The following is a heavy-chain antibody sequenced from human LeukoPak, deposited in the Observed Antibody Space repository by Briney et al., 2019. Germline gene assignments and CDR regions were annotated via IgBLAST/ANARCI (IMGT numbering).Heavy chain of an antibody. Sequence: GGSLRLSCAASGFTVSSNYMSWVRQAPGKGLEWVSVIYSGGSTYYADSVKGRFTIPRDNSKNTLYLQMNSLRAEDTAVYYCARGTRFLATLLDYWGQGTLVTVSS. V-gene: IGHV3-53*01. CDR2: IYSGGST. CDR1: GFTVSSNY. J-gene: IGHJ4*02. D-gene: IGHD5-24*01. CDR3: ARGTRFLATLLDY.